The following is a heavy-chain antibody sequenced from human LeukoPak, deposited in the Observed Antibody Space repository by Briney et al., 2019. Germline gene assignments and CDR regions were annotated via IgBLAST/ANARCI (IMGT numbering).Heavy chain of an antibody. CDR1: GFTFGSYS. J-gene: IGHJ4*02. Sequence: KAGGSLRLSCAASGFTFGSYSMNWVRQAPGKGLEWVSSISSSSSYIYYADSVKGRFTISRDNAKNSLYLQMNSLRAEDTAVYYCARDLSRQYYDSSGYPDYWGQGTLVTVSS. V-gene: IGHV3-21*01. CDR3: ARDLSRQYYDSSGYPDY. CDR2: ISSSSSYI. D-gene: IGHD3-22*01.